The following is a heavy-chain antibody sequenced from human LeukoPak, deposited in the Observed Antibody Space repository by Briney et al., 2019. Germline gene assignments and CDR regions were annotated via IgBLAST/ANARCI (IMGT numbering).Heavy chain of an antibody. CDR2: INHSGST. V-gene: IGHV4-34*01. J-gene: IGHJ4*02. CDR3: ARGSPRYSSGWYNYFDY. Sequence: SETLSLTCAVYGGSFSGYYWSWIRQPPGKGLEWFGEINHSGSTNYNPSLKSRVTISVDTSKNQFSLKLSSVTAADTAVYYCARGSPRYSSGWYNYFDYWGQGTLVTVSS. CDR1: GGSFSGYY. D-gene: IGHD6-19*01.